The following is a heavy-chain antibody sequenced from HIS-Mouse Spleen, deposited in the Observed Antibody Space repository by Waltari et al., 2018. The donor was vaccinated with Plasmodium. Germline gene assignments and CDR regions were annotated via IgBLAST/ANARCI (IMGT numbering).Heavy chain of an antibody. D-gene: IGHD6-13*01. Sequence: EVQLVESGGGLVQPGGSLRLPCAASGFPFISYGMSWVRQAPGEGLEWVANIKQDGSEKYYVDSVKGRFTISRDNAKNSLYLQMNSLRAEDTAVYYCASSWYWYFDLWGRGTLVTVSS. CDR3: ASSWYWYFDL. V-gene: IGHV3-7*01. J-gene: IGHJ2*01. CDR1: GFPFISYG. CDR2: IKQDGSEK.